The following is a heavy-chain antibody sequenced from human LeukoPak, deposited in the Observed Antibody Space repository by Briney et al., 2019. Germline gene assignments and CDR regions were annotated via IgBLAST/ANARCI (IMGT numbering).Heavy chain of an antibody. Sequence: SETLSLTCAVSGYSISSGYYWGWIRQPPGEGLEWIGSIYHSGSTYYNPSLKSRVTISVDTSKNQFSLKLSSVTAADTAVYYCARQRYIGGSGCYWFDYWGQGTLVTVSS. CDR2: IYHSGST. D-gene: IGHD3-10*01. V-gene: IGHV4-38-2*01. CDR3: ARQRYIGGSGCYWFDY. CDR1: GYSISSGYY. J-gene: IGHJ4*02.